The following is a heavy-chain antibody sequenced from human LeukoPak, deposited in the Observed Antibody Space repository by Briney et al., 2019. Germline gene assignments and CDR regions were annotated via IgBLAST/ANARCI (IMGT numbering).Heavy chain of an antibody. D-gene: IGHD3-22*01. CDR3: ARGQIVYSFDRSGYFDY. J-gene: IGHJ4*02. CDR1: GYTFTSYE. V-gene: IGHV1-8*01. CDR2: MNPDSGNT. Sequence: GASAKVSCKASGYTFTSYEINWVRQATGQGLEWMGWMNPDSGNTGYAQQFQGRVTMTRNTSMSTAYMELSSLRSEDTAVYYCARGQIVYSFDRSGYFDYWGQGNLVTVSS.